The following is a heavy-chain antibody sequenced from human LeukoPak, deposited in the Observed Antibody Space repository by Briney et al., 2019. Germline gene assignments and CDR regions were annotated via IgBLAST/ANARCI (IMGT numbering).Heavy chain of an antibody. D-gene: IGHD2-15*01. CDR2: IKYDDTVK. V-gene: IGHV3-7*01. Sequence: PGGSLRLSCTAAGFDFGTYWMSWVRQPPEKGLEFVANIKYDDTVKNYVDSVKGRFTISRDNPSNSVYLQMDSLRPEDTALYYCARDPDSSAFDYWGQGAQVTVYS. J-gene: IGHJ4*02. CDR1: GFDFGTYW. CDR3: ARDPDSSAFDY.